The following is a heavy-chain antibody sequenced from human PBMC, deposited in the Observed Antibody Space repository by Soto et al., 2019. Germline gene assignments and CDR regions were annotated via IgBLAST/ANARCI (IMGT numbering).Heavy chain of an antibody. D-gene: IGHD6-13*01. CDR2: IFSSDSYA. CDR1: GYSFSTYS. J-gene: IGHJ4*02. CDR3: TTWRSSSWFDY. V-gene: IGHV5-51*01. Sequence: PGESLKLSCKGSGYSFSTYSIGWVRQMPGKGLEWMGNIFSSDSYARYSPSFQGQVTISVDRSISTAYLQWSSLKASDTAMYYCTTWRSSSWFDYWGQGTQVTVSS.